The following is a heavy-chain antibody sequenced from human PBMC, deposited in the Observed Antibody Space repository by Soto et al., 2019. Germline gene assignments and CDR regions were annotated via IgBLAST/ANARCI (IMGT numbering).Heavy chain of an antibody. V-gene: IGHV3-30*18. J-gene: IGHJ3*02. CDR2: ISYDGSNN. CDR1: GFTFSNYG. Sequence: QVQLVESGGGVVQPGRSLRLSCAASGFTFSNYGMHWVRQAPGKGLEWVAVISYDGSNNYYADSVKGRFTISRDNSKNTLYLQMNSLRAEDTAVYYCEKVKAVAGTVGAFDIWGQGTKVTVSS. D-gene: IGHD6-19*01. CDR3: EKVKAVAGTVGAFDI.